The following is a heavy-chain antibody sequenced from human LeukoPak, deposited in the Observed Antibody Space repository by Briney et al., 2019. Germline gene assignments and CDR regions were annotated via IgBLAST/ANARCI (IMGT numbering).Heavy chain of an antibody. D-gene: IGHD6-13*01. Sequence: ASVKVSCKASGYTFTGYYMHWVRQAPGQGHEWMGRINPNSGGTNYAQRFQGRVTMTRDTSISTAYMELSRLRSEDTAVYYCARGRAAAGTPYYFDYWGQGTLVTVSS. J-gene: IGHJ4*02. CDR2: INPNSGGT. CDR1: GYTFTGYY. CDR3: ARGRAAAGTPYYFDY. V-gene: IGHV1-2*06.